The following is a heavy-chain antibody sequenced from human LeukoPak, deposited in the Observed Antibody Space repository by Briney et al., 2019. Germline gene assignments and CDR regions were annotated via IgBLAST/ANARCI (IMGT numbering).Heavy chain of an antibody. CDR2: ISSTSSYI. D-gene: IGHD6-13*01. J-gene: IGHJ4*02. Sequence: GGSLRLSCVASGFNFDEYAMNWVRQAPGKGLEWVSSISSTSSYIYYADSVKGRFTISRDNAKNSLFLQVNNVRVEDAAVYFCARDGRSAWYEDSWGQGTLVTVSS. V-gene: IGHV3-21*01. CDR1: GFNFDEYA. CDR3: ARDGRSAWYEDS.